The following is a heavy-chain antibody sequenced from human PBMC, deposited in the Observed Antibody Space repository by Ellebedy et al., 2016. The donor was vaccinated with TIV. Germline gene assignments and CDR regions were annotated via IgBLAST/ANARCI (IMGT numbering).Heavy chain of an antibody. CDR2: ISGSGGST. D-gene: IGHD2-2*01. CDR3: AKWHLGYCSSTSCSYFDY. CDR1: GFTFSSYA. Sequence: GGSLRLXXAASGFTFSSYAMSWVRQAPGKGLEWVSAISGSGGSTYYADSVKGRFTISRDNSKNTLYLQMNSLRAEDTAVYYCAKWHLGYCSSTSCSYFDYWGQGTLVTVSS. V-gene: IGHV3-23*01. J-gene: IGHJ4*02.